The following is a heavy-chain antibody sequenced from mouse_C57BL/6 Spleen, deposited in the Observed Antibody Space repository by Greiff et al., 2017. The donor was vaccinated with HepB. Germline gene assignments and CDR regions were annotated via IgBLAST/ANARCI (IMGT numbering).Heavy chain of an antibody. J-gene: IGHJ2*01. D-gene: IGHD2-4*01. CDR3: ARRDHDGYHFDY. V-gene: IGHV1-18*01. CDR2: INPNNGGT. CDR1: GYTFTDYN. Sequence: VQLQQSGPELVKPGASVKIPCKASGYTFTDYNMDWVKQSHGKSLEWIGDINPNNGGTIYNQKFKGKATLTVDKSSSTAYMERRSLTSEDTAVYYCARRDHDGYHFDYWGQGTTLRVPS.